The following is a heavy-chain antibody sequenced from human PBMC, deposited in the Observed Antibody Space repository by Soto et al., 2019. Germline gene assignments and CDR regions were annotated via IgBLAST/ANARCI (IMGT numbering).Heavy chain of an antibody. CDR1: GDTRTSYY. D-gene: IGHD3-22*01. CDR3: ARDFYDSVGYTWFDS. CDR2: IHNSGTS. J-gene: IGHJ5*01. Sequence: TLALTCTVSGDTRTSYYWGWIRQAPGKGLEWIGHIHNSGTSTHNPSLNGRVTISIDMSKKQFSLKLTSLTSADTAVYYCARDFYDSVGYTWFDSWSQGTLVTVSS. V-gene: IGHV4-59*01.